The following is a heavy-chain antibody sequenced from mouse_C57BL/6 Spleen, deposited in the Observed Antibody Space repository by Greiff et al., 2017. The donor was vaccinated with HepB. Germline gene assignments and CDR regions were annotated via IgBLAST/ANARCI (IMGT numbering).Heavy chain of an antibody. CDR1: GYSITSGYY. CDR3: ARDLDYDWYFDV. J-gene: IGHJ1*03. V-gene: IGHV3-6*01. CDR2: ISYDGSN. D-gene: IGHD2-4*01. Sequence: EVQLQQSGPGLVKPSQSLSLTCSVTGYSITSGYYWNWIRQFPGNKLEWMGYISYDGSNNYNPSLKNRISITRDTSKNQFFLKLNSVTTEDTATYYCARDLDYDWYFDVWGTGTTVTVSS.